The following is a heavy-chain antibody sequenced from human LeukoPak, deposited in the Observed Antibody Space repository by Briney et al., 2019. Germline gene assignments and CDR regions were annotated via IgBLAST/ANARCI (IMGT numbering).Heavy chain of an antibody. CDR3: ARVIVGATGYYFDY. J-gene: IGHJ4*02. Sequence: SVKVSCKASGGTFSSYAISWVRQAPGQGLEWMGRIILILGIANYAQKFQGRVTITADKSTSTAYMELSSLRSEDTAVYYCARVIVGATGYYFDYWGQGTLVTASS. CDR2: IILILGIA. CDR1: GGTFSSYA. D-gene: IGHD1-26*01. V-gene: IGHV1-69*04.